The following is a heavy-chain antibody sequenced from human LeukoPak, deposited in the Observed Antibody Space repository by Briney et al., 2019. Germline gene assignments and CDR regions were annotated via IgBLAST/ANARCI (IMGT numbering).Heavy chain of an antibody. CDR1: GFTFRSYE. Sequence: PGGSLRLSCAASGFTFRSYEMNCVRQAPGKGLEWVSYISSSGSTIYYADSVKGRFTISRDNAKNSLYLQMNSLRAEDTAVYYCARDISETRFDYWGQGTLVTVSS. V-gene: IGHV3-48*03. CDR3: ARDISETRFDY. D-gene: IGHD1-26*01. CDR2: ISSSGSTI. J-gene: IGHJ4*02.